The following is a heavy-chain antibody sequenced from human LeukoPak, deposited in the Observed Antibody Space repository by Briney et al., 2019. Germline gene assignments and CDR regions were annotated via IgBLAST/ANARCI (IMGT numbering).Heavy chain of an antibody. D-gene: IGHD3-22*01. V-gene: IGHV3-53*01. CDR3: ARDRGSGYYYA. Sequence: GGSLRLSCAASGFTVSSNYMTWVRQAPGKGLEWVSVIYSGGSTYYAEPVKGRFTISRDDSKNTLYLQMNSLRAEDTAMYYCARDRGSGYYYAWGQGTLVTVSS. J-gene: IGHJ5*02. CDR1: GFTVSSNY. CDR2: IYSGGST.